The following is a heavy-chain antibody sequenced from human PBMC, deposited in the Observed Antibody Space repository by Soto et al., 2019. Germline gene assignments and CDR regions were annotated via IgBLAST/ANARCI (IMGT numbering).Heavy chain of an antibody. CDR2: ISSSYSST. CDR3: TRGDYPDY. J-gene: IGHJ4*02. Sequence: PGGSLRLSCAASGFTFSSFEFNWVRQAPGKGLEWVAYISSSYSSTYYADSVKGRFTISRDNAQNSLYLQMNSLTDEDTAVYYCTRGDYPDYWGQGTLVTVSS. V-gene: IGHV3-48*03. CDR1: GFTFSSFE.